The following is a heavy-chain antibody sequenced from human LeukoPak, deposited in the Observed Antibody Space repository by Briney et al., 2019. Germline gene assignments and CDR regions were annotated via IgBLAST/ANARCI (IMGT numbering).Heavy chain of an antibody. CDR3: VRGTSWPTFNFEY. CDR2: MKPNIRNT. V-gene: IGHV1-8*01. Sequence: GASVKVSCEASGYTFTAYDINWVRQATGQGLEWMGWMKPNIRNTGYAQRFHGRVTLPRKTSIGTAYMGLRSLRFEDTAVYYCVRGTSWPTFNFEYWGRGALVTVSS. D-gene: IGHD2/OR15-2a*01. J-gene: IGHJ4*02. CDR1: GYTFTAYD.